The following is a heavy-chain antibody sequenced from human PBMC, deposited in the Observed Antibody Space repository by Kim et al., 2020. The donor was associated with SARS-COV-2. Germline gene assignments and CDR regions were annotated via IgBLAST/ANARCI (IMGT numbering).Heavy chain of an antibody. CDR2: IYYSGST. J-gene: IGHJ4*02. CDR3: ARSLGIAVAGWGY. D-gene: IGHD6-19*01. Sequence: SETLSLTCTVSGGSISSYYWSWIRQPPGKGLEWIGYIYYSGSTNYNPSLKSRVTISVDTSKNQFSLKLSSVTAADTAVYYCARSLGIAVAGWGYWGQGTLVTVSS. CDR1: GGSISSYY. V-gene: IGHV4-59*01.